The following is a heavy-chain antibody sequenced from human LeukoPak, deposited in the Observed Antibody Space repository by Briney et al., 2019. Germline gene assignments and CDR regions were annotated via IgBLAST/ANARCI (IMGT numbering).Heavy chain of an antibody. V-gene: IGHV4-59*12. J-gene: IGHJ6*03. Sequence: SETLSLTCTVSGGSISRYYWSWIRQPPGNGLEWIGYIYYSGSTNYNPSLKSRVTMSVDTSKNQFSLKLSSVTAADTAVYYCARSYSGYDYEAVAGRGYYYMDVWGKGTTVTISS. CDR2: IYYSGST. CDR1: GGSISRYY. D-gene: IGHD5-12*01. CDR3: ARSYSGYDYEAVAGRGYYYMDV.